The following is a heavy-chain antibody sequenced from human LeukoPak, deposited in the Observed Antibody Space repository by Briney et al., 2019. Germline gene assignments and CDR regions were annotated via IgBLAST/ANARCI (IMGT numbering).Heavy chain of an antibody. CDR3: ARVSGSSSWYWIYYYGMDV. CDR1: GFTFDDYG. D-gene: IGHD6-13*01. CDR2: ISSSSSYI. V-gene: IGHV3-21*01. Sequence: GGSLRLSCAASGFTFDDYGMSWVRQAPGKGLEWVSSISSSSSYIYYADSVKGRFTISRDNAKNSLYLQMNSLRAEDTAVYYCARVSGSSSWYWIYYYGMDVWGQGTTVTVSS. J-gene: IGHJ6*02.